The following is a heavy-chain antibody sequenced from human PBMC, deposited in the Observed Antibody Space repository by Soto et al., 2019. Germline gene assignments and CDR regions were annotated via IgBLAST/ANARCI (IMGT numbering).Heavy chain of an antibody. CDR2: ISYDGSNE. D-gene: IGHD3-22*01. J-gene: IGHJ4*02. V-gene: IGHV3-30-3*01. CDR3: ARPYYYDNSGNLYPFDY. CDR1: GFTFNNYA. Sequence: GGSLRLSCAASGFTFNNYAMHWVRQAPGKGLQWVAVISYDGSNEYYADSVKGRFTISRDNSKNTLYLQMNSLRAEDTAVYYCARPYYYDNSGNLYPFDYWGQGTLVTVSS.